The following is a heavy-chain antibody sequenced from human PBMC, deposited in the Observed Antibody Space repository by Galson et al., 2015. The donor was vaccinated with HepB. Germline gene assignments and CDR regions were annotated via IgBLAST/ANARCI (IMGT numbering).Heavy chain of an antibody. CDR3: AIGVPYYDSSGALDY. CDR2: VSTYNSNT. CDR1: GYTFTNYG. J-gene: IGHJ4*01. V-gene: IGHV1-18*01. D-gene: IGHD3-22*01. Sequence: SVKVSCKASGYTFTNYGISWVRQAPGQGLEWMGWVSTYNSNTNYAQKLQGRVTMTTDTSTNTAYMELRSLRSEDTAVYYCAIGVPYYDSSGALDYWGHGTLATVSS.